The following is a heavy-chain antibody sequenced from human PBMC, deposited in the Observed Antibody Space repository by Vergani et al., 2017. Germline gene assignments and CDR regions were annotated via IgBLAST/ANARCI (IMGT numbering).Heavy chain of an antibody. V-gene: IGHV5-51*03. CDR3: ARQGPYSSSWGY. D-gene: IGHD6-6*01. Sequence: EVKLVQSGSEVKKPGESLRISCKGSGYSFTSSWIAWVRQMPGKGLEWMGIIFPGDSDTRYSPSFQGHVTISADKSISTAYLQWSSLKASETAMYFCARQGPYSSSWGYWGQGTLVTVSS. CDR1: GYSFTSSW. J-gene: IGHJ4*02. CDR2: IFPGDSDT.